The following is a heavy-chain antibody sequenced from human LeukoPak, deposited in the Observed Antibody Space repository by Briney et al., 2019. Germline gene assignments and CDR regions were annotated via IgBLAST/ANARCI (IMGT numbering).Heavy chain of an antibody. CDR1: GYTFTSYG. Sequence: GASVKVSCKASGYTFTSYGISWVRQAPGQVLEWMGRIIPILGIANYAQKFQGRVTITADKSTSTAYMELSSLRSEDTAVYYCARGLSCSGGSCSDYWGQGTLVTVSS. V-gene: IGHV1-69*04. CDR3: ARGLSCSGGSCSDY. D-gene: IGHD2-15*01. J-gene: IGHJ4*02. CDR2: IIPILGIA.